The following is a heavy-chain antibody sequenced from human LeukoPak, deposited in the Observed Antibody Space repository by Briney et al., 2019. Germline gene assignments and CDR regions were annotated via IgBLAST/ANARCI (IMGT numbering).Heavy chain of an antibody. CDR1: GFTFSSYA. CDR2: ISTNGGST. J-gene: IGHJ4*02. V-gene: IGHV3-64*02. Sequence: GGSLRLSCAASGFTFSSYAMHWVRQASGKGLEYVSGISTNGGSTYYADSVKGRFTISRDNSKNTLYLQMNSLRAEDTAVYYCAKSSPPPLRYWGQGTLVTVSS. CDR3: AKSSPPPLRY.